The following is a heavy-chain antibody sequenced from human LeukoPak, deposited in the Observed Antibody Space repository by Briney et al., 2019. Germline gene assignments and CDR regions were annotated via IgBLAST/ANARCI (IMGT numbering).Heavy chain of an antibody. CDR3: ARDFYGSGSPTPGY. CDR1: GGSVSSGSYY. V-gene: IGHV4-61*01. J-gene: IGHJ4*02. D-gene: IGHD3-10*01. Sequence: SETLSLTCTVSGGSVSSGSYYWSWIRQPPGKGLGWIGYIYYSGSTNYNPSLKSRVTISVDTSKNQFSLKLSSVTAADTAVYYCARDFYGSGSPTPGYWGQGTLVTVSS. CDR2: IYYSGST.